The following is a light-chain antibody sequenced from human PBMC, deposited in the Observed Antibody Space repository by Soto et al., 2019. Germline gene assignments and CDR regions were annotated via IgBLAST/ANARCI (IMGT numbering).Light chain of an antibody. Sequence: QSALTQPASVSGSPGQSIAISCTGSSSDVGIYNYVSWYQQHPGKVPKLIVYEVTNRPSGVSNRFSGSKSGNTASLTISGLQAEDDADYYCSSYPTSSTRVFGTGIKVAVL. CDR1: SSDVGIYNY. J-gene: IGLJ1*01. CDR3: SSYPTSSTRV. CDR2: EVT. V-gene: IGLV2-14*01.